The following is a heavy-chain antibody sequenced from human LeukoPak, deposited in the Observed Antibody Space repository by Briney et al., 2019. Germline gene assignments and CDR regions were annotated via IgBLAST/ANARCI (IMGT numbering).Heavy chain of an antibody. Sequence: GGSLRLSCAASGFTFSDYYMSWIRQAPGKGLEWVSYISSSGSTIYYADSVKGRFTISRDNAKNSLYLQMNSLSAEDTAVYYCASGLLDSSGYFLNYWGQGTLVTVSS. J-gene: IGHJ4*02. CDR2: ISSSGSTI. CDR3: ASGLLDSSGYFLNY. D-gene: IGHD3-22*01. V-gene: IGHV3-11*01. CDR1: GFTFSDYY.